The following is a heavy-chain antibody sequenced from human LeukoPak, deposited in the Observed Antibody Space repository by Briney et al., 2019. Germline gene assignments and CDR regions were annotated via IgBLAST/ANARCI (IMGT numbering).Heavy chain of an antibody. CDR3: ARRGWSTELFEY. D-gene: IGHD2-8*02. V-gene: IGHV5-51*01. CDR1: GYTFTTYW. CDR2: IYPGDSDT. Sequence: GESLKISCKASGYTFTTYWVGWVRQMPGKGLEWMGIIYPGDSDTRYSPSFQGQVTISADKSISIAYLQWSSLKDSDTGMYYCARRGWSTELFEYWGQGTLVTVSS. J-gene: IGHJ4*02.